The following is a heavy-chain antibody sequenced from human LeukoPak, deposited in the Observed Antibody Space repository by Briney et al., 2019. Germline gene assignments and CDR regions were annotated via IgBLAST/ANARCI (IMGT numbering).Heavy chain of an antibody. CDR1: GGSFSGDF. V-gene: IGHV4-34*01. CDR2: INHSGST. Sequence: SETLSLTCAVYGGSFSGDFWSWIRQPPGKGLEWIGEINHSGSTNYNPSLKSRVTISVDTSKNQFSLKLSSVTAADTAVYYCARQGDIVVVVAATXNXXXPXXXXTXVTVS. CDR3: ARQGDIVVVVAATXNXXXP. J-gene: IGHJ5*02. D-gene: IGHD2-15*01.